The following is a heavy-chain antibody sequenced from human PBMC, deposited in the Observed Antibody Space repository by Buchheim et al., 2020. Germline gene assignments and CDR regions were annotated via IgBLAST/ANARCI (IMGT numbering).Heavy chain of an antibody. J-gene: IGHJ4*02. CDR2: IWYDGSNK. Sequence: QVHLVESGGGVVQPGRSLRLSCVASGFTFNSFGMHWVRQAPGKGLEWAAVIWYDGSNKYHADSVKGRFTISRDNSKNTLYLQMNSLRAEDTAVYFCTRDRGSRWFGPIDYWGRGTL. D-gene: IGHD6-13*01. CDR1: GFTFNSFG. V-gene: IGHV3-33*01. CDR3: TRDRGSRWFGPIDY.